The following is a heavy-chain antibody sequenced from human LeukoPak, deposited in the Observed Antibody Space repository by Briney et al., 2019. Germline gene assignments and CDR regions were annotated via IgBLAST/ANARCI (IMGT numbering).Heavy chain of an antibody. V-gene: IGHV3-23*01. CDR2: ISGSGVST. CDR3: AKDVPIWAVAGPGYFHH. CDR1: GFTFSSYA. D-gene: IGHD6-19*01. J-gene: IGHJ1*01. Sequence: QPGGSLRLSCVASGFTFSSYAMSWVRQAPGKGLEWVSTISGSGVSTYYADSVKDRFTISRDKSKNTLYLQMNSLRAEDTAVYYCAKDVPIWAVAGPGYFHHCGQGTLVTFSS.